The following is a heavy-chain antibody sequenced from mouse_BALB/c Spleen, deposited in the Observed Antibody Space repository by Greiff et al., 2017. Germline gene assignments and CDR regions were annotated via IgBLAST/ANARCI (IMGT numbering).Heavy chain of an antibody. V-gene: IGHV1-63*02. CDR1: GYTFTNYW. J-gene: IGHJ3*01. CDR3: ARDNDGYYFFAY. D-gene: IGHD2-3*01. CDR2: IYPGGGYT. Sequence: QVQLKESGAELVRPGTSVKISCKASGYTFTNYWLGWVKQRPGHGLEWIGDIYPGGGYTNYNEKFKGKATLTADTSSSTAYMQLSSPTSEDSAVYFCARDNDGYYFFAYWGQGTLVTVSA.